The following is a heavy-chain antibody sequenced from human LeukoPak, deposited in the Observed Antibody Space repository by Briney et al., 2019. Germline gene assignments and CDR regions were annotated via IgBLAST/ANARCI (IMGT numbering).Heavy chain of an antibody. Sequence: ASVKVSCKVSGYTLTELSMHWVRQAPGKGLEWMGGFDPEDGETIYAQKFQGRVTMTEDTSTDTAYMELRSLRSDDTAVYYCARNQWFGELSQIDYWGQGTLVTVSS. CDR2: FDPEDGET. D-gene: IGHD3-10*01. CDR3: ARNQWFGELSQIDY. V-gene: IGHV1-24*01. CDR1: GYTLTELS. J-gene: IGHJ4*02.